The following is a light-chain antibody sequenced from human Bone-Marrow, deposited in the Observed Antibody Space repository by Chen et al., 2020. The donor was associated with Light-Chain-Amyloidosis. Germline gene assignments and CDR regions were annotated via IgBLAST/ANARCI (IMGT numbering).Light chain of an antibody. CDR1: DLPTKY. CDR3: QSADSSGTYEVI. Sequence: SYELTQPPSVSVSPGQTARITCSGDDLPTKYAYWYQQKPGQAPVLVIHRDTEMPSGSTERFSGSSSWPTATLTISGVQAEDEADYHCQSADSSGTYEVIFGGGTKLTVL. CDR2: RDT. J-gene: IGLJ2*01. V-gene: IGLV3-25*03.